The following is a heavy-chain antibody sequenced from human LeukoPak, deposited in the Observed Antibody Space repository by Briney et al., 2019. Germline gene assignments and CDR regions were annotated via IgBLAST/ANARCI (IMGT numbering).Heavy chain of an antibody. CDR3: AREVVVMDGFDP. Sequence: GASVKVSCKASGYTFTGHYMHWVRQAPGQGLEWMGWINPNSGGTNYAQKFQGRVTMTRDTSISTAYMELSRLRSDDTAVYYCAREVVVMDGFDPWGQGTLVTVSS. CDR2: INPNSGGT. D-gene: IGHD3-22*01. J-gene: IGHJ5*02. CDR1: GYTFTGHY. V-gene: IGHV1-2*02.